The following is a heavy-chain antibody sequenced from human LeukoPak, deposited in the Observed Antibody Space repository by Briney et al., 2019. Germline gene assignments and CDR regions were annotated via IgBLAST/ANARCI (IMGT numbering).Heavy chain of an antibody. D-gene: IGHD3-10*01. Sequence: PGGSLRLSCAASGFTVSSNYMSWVRQAPGKGLEWVANIKQDGSEKYYVDSVKGRFTISRDNAKNSLYLQMNSLRAEDTAVYYCARPTGTGIFDYWGQGTLVTVSS. CDR3: ARPTGTGIFDY. J-gene: IGHJ4*02. V-gene: IGHV3-7*01. CDR2: IKQDGSEK. CDR1: GFTVSSNY.